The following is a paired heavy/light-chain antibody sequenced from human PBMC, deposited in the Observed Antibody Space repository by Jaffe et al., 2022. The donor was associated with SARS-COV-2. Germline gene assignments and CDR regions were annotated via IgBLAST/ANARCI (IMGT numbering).Heavy chain of an antibody. CDR2: FFYSGNT. V-gene: IGHV4-59*02. Sequence: QVQLQESGPGLEKPSETLSLTCTVSGASVTSYYWTWIRQPPGKGLEWIGSFFYSGNTNYNPSLKSRVTISLDTSKNHFSLKLSSVTAADTAVYYCARHSNGAFDIWGQGAMVTVSS. CDR1: GASVTSYY. CDR3: ARHSNGAFDI. J-gene: IGHJ3*02.
Light chain of an antibody. CDR3: MTWHSSACV. V-gene: IGLV5-45*03. CDR1: SGINVATYT. J-gene: IGLJ1*01. CDR2: YKSDSDK. Sequence: QAVLTQPSSLSASPGASASLTCTLRSGINVATYTIYWYQQKPGSPPQYLLRYKSDSDKQQGSGVPSRFSGSKDASANAGILLISGLQSEDEADYYCMTWHSSACVFGTGTKVTVL.